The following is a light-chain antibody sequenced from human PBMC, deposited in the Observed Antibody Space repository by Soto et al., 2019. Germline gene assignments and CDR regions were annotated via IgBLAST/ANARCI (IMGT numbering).Light chain of an antibody. CDR1: SSNIGAGYD. J-gene: IGLJ1*01. CDR3: QPYDSSLSGFYV. CDR2: GNT. V-gene: IGLV1-40*01. Sequence: QSVLTQLPSVSGAPGQRVTISCTGSSSNIGAGYDVHWYQQLPGTAPKLLIYGNTNRPSGVPDRFSGSKSGTSASLAITGLQAEDEADYYCQPYDSSLSGFYVFGTGTKLTVL.